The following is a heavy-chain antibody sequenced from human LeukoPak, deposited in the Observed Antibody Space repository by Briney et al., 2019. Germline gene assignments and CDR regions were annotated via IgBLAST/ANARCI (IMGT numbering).Heavy chain of an antibody. CDR1: GYTFTKYG. CDR3: GRENFESGSYYCDY. J-gene: IGHJ4*02. D-gene: IGHD3-10*01. Sequence: ASVKVSCMPSGYTFTKYGISWVRQAPGQGLEWMGWISAYNGKTKYEQKLQGRVTMTTDTSTSTAYMELRSLRSDDTAVYYCGRENFESGSYYCDYWGQGTLVIVSS. CDR2: ISAYNGKT. V-gene: IGHV1-18*01.